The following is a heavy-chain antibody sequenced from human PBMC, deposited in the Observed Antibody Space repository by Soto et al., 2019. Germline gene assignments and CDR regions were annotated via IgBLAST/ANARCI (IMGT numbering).Heavy chain of an antibody. Sequence: SETLSLTCTVSVTSINNNNYYWGWIRQPPGKGLEWIGSIYYDGSTYFNSSLKSRVTISVDTSKNQFSLKLSSVTAADTAMYYCARDTTPSLWGQGTLVTVSS. J-gene: IGHJ4*02. CDR3: ARDTTPSL. CDR2: IYYDGST. V-gene: IGHV4-39*07. CDR1: VTSINNNNYY. D-gene: IGHD1-1*01.